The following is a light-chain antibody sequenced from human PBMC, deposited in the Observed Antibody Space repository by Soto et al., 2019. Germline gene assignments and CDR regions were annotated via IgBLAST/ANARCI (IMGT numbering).Light chain of an antibody. CDR1: SSNIGNNY. J-gene: IGLJ7*01. V-gene: IGLV1-51*02. CDR3: GTWDSSLSAV. Sequence: QSVLTQPPSVSAAPGQKVTISCSGSSSNIGNNYVSWYQQLPGTAPKLLIYENNRRPSGIPDRFSGSKSGTSATLVITGLQTGDEADYYCGTWDSSLSAVFGGGTQLTV. CDR2: ENN.